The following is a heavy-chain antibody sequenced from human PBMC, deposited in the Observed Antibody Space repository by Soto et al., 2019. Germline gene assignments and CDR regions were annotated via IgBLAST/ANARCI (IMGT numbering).Heavy chain of an antibody. Sequence: QVQLVQSGPEVKKPGASVKVACKASGYTFLKYGINWVRQAPGQGLEWMGGIQTDNDHASFVQKFEGRVTMTTDTSTRTVYMELRDLSSDDTAVYYCAKDLGSGYRFDYWGQGTPVTVSS. CDR1: GYTFLKYG. CDR2: IQTDNDHA. J-gene: IGHJ4*02. CDR3: AKDLGSGYRFDY. D-gene: IGHD3-9*01. V-gene: IGHV1-18*01.